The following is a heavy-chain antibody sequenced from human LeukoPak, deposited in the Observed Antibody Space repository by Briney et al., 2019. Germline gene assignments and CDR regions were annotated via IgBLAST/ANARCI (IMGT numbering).Heavy chain of an antibody. V-gene: IGHV4-59*01. CDR3: ARGTGGYRFDP. CDR1: GASMSNYH. J-gene: IGHJ5*02. D-gene: IGHD1-1*01. Sequence: SETLSLTCAVSGASMSNYHWSWIRQPPGRGLEYIGYVYNSGSTFYNPSLKSRVTISAATSRKQFCLKLTSVTATDTAVYYCARGTGGYRFDPWGQGILVTVSS. CDR2: VYNSGST.